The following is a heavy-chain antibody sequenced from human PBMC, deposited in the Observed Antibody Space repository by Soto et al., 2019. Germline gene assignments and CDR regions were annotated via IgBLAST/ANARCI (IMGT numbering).Heavy chain of an antibody. D-gene: IGHD3-3*01. V-gene: IGHV4-4*02. J-gene: IGHJ6*02. CDR2: IYHSGST. CDR3: ARDRWTVYYDFWSGYHGYGMDV. Sequence: PSETLSLTCAVSGGSISSSNWWSWVRQPPGKGLEWIGEIYHSGSTNYNPSLKSRVTISVDKSKNQFSLKLSSVTAADTAVHYCARDRWTVYYDFWSGYHGYGMDVWGQGTTVTVSS. CDR1: GGSISSSNW.